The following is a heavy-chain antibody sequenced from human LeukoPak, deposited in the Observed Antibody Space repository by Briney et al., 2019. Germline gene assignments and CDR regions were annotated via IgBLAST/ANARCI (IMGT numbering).Heavy chain of an antibody. CDR3: ARSNHGSGSYLGY. Sequence: SETLSLTCAVSGSSISSDYYWGWIRQPPGKGLEWIGSIYFSGNTYYNPSLKTRVTISIDTSKNQFSLKLSSVTAADTAVYYCARSNHGSGSYLGYWGQGTLVTVSS. V-gene: IGHV4-38-2*01. CDR2: IYFSGNT. CDR1: GSSISSDYY. D-gene: IGHD3-10*01. J-gene: IGHJ4*02.